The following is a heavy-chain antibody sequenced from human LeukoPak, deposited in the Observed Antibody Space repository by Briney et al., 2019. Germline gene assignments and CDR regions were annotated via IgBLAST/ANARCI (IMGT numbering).Heavy chain of an antibody. V-gene: IGHV1-69*04. Sequence: SVKVSCKASGGTFSSYAISWVRQAPGQGLEWMGRIIPILGIANYAQKFQGRVTITADKSTSTAYMELSSLRSEDTAVYYCARDWGTYYYDSSGYPYWGQGTLVTVSS. CDR1: GGTFSSYA. CDR2: IIPILGIA. J-gene: IGHJ4*02. CDR3: ARDWGTYYYDSSGYPY. D-gene: IGHD3-22*01.